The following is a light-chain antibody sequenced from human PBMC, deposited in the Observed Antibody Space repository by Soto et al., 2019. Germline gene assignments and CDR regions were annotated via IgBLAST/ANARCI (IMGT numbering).Light chain of an antibody. CDR3: AAWADSLSGVV. J-gene: IGLJ2*01. CDR1: SSNIGSNY. Sequence: QPVLTQPPSASGTPGQRVTISCSGSSSNIGSNYVYWYQQLPGTAPKLLISRNNQRPSGVPDRFSGSKSGTSASLAISGLRSEYEDDYYCAAWADSLSGVVFGGGTKVTVL. V-gene: IGLV1-47*01. CDR2: RNN.